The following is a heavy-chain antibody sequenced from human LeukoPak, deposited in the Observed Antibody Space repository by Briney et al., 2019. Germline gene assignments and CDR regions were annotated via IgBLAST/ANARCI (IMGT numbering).Heavy chain of an antibody. CDR3: AKDRGGSFKFYYFDY. J-gene: IGHJ4*02. CDR2: ISSSSIYI. CDR1: GFTFSSYS. Sequence: PGGSLRLSCAASGFTFSSYSMNWVRQAPGKGLEWVSSISSSSIYIYYADSVKGRFTISRDNAKNSLYLQMNSLRAEDTAVNYCAKDRGGSFKFYYFDYWGQGTLVTVSS. V-gene: IGHV3-21*04. D-gene: IGHD1-26*01.